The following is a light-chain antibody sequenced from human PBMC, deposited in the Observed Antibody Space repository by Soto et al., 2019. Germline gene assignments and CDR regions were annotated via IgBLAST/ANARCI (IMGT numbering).Light chain of an antibody. CDR3: SSYTSSSTLLDV. V-gene: IGLV2-14*01. J-gene: IGLJ1*01. CDR2: DVS. Sequence: QSVLTQPASVSGSPGQSITISCTGTSSDVGGYNYVSWYQQHPGKAPKLMIYDVSNRPSGVSNRFSGSKSGNTASLTISGLQAEDEADYYCSSYTSSSTLLDVFGTGPKVTVL. CDR1: SSDVGGYNY.